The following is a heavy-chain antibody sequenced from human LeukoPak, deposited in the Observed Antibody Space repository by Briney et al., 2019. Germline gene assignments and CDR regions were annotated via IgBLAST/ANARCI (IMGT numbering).Heavy chain of an antibody. Sequence: GGSLRLSCAASGFTFSNYWMSWVRQAPGKGLEWVSSISSSSSYIYYADSVKGRFTISRDNAKNSLYLQMNSLRAEDTAVYYCAREGPSTVTEYNWFDPWGQGTLVTVSS. CDR1: GFTFSNYW. CDR3: AREGPSTVTEYNWFDP. CDR2: ISSSSSYI. J-gene: IGHJ5*02. D-gene: IGHD4-17*01. V-gene: IGHV3-21*01.